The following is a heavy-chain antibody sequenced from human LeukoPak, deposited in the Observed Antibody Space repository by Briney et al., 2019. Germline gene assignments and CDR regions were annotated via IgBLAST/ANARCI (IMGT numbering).Heavy chain of an antibody. CDR2: INPNSGGT. V-gene: IGHV1-2*06. CDR1: GYTFTGYY. Sequence: ASVKVSCKASGYTFTGYYMHWVRQAPGQGLEWMGRINPNSGGTNYAQKFQGRVTMTRDTSISIAYMELSRLRSDDTAVYYCAVKRGYSGYDYWGQGTLVTVSS. J-gene: IGHJ4*02. D-gene: IGHD5-12*01. CDR3: AVKRGYSGYDY.